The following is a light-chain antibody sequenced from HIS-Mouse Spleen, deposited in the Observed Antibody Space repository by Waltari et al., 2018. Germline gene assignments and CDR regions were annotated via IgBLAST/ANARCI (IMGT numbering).Light chain of an antibody. J-gene: IGLJ2*01. CDR2: EGS. Sequence: SYELTQSPSVSVSPGQTARITCSGDALPKKYAYWYQQKSGQAPVLVIYEGSKRPSGCPERFSGSSSGTMATLTISGAQVEDEADYYCYSTDSSGNHRVFGGGTKLTVL. CDR1: ALPKKY. V-gene: IGLV3-10*01. CDR3: YSTDSSGNHRV.